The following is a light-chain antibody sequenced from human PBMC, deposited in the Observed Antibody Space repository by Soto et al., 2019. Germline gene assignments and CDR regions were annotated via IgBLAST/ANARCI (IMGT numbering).Light chain of an antibody. J-gene: IGKJ1*01. Sequence: VMTQSPATLSVSPGERATLSCRASQSISNNLAWYQQKPGQTPRLLIYDAAIRATGIPARFSASGSTTEFTLTISSPQSEDSAVYYCQQYSNRPPWTFGQGTKVDIK. CDR2: DAA. CDR3: QQYSNRPPWT. CDR1: QSISNN. V-gene: IGKV3-15*01.